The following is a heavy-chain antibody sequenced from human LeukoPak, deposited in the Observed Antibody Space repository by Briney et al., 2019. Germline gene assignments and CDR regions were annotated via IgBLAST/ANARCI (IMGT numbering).Heavy chain of an antibody. CDR3: ASRYYDFWSGYPKNWFDP. CDR1: GGSFSGFY. CDR2: INHSGRT. J-gene: IGHJ5*02. V-gene: IGHV4-34*01. Sequence: PSETLSLTCAVYGGSFSGFYWSWIRQPPGKGLEWIGEINHSGRTNYNPSLKSRVTISVDTSKNQFSLKLSSVTAADTAVYYCASRYYDFWSGYPKNWFDPWGQGTLVTVSS. D-gene: IGHD3-3*01.